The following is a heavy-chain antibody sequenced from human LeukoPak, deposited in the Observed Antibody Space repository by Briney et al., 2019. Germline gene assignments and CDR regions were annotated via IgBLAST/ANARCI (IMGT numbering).Heavy chain of an antibody. CDR2: IIPIFGTA. D-gene: IGHD2-2*01. J-gene: IGHJ5*02. CDR1: GGTFSSYA. V-gene: IGHV1-69*06. Sequence: SVKLSRSASGGTFSSYAISWVRQPPGQGLEWMGGIIPIFGTANYAQKFQGRVTITADKSTSTAYMELSSLRSEDTAVYYCARGLYGYCSSTSCYDNWFDPWGQGTLVTVSS. CDR3: ARGLYGYCSSTSCYDNWFDP.